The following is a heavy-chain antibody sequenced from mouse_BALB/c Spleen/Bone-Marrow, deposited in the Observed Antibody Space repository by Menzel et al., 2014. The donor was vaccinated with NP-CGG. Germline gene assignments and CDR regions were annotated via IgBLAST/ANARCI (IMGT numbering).Heavy chain of an antibody. J-gene: IGHJ3*01. CDR1: GFTFSSYA. V-gene: IGHV5-6-5*01. Sequence: EVQLQQSGGGLVKPGGSLKLSCAASGFTFSSYAMSWVRQTPEKRLEWVASISSGGSTYYPDSVKGRFTISRDNARNILYLQMSSLKSEDTAMYYCTREDYGYTFAYWGQGTLVTVSA. CDR2: ISSGGST. CDR3: TREDYGYTFAY. D-gene: IGHD1-2*01.